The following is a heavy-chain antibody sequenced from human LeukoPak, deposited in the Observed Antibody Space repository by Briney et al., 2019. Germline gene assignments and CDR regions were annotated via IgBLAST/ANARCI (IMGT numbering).Heavy chain of an antibody. Sequence: NPGGSLRLSCAASGFTFSSYSMNWVRQAPGKGLEWVSSISSSSSYIYYADSVKGRFTISRDNAKNSLYLQMNSLRPEDTAVYYCVKAGGSSGWYYFDYWGQGTLVTVSS. CDR3: VKAGGSSGWYYFDY. V-gene: IGHV3-21*04. CDR1: GFTFSSYS. CDR2: ISSSSSYI. D-gene: IGHD6-19*01. J-gene: IGHJ4*02.